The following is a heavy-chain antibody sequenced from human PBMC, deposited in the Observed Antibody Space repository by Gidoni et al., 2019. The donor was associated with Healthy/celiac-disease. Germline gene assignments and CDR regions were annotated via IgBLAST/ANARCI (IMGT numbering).Heavy chain of an antibody. CDR1: GFTFSDYY. J-gene: IGHJ3*02. CDR2: ISSSGSTI. V-gene: IGHV3-11*01. D-gene: IGHD5-18*01. CDR3: AREDTAMDTATGAHAFDI. Sequence: QVQLVESGGGLVKPGGSLRLSCAASGFTFSDYYRSWIRQAPGKGLEWVSYISSSGSTIYYADSVKGRFTISRDNAKNSLYLQMNSLRAEDTAVYYCAREDTAMDTATGAHAFDIWGQGTMVTVSS.